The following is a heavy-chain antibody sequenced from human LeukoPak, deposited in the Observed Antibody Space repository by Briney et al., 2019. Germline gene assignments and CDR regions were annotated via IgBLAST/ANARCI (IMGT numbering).Heavy chain of an antibody. V-gene: IGHV5-51*01. J-gene: IGHJ4*02. CDR3: AMRLTDTAMGVDY. D-gene: IGHD5-18*01. CDR1: GYSFTSYW. CDR2: IYPGDSDT. Sequence: GESLKISCKGSGYSFTSYWSGGVRQMPGKGLEGMGIIYPGDSDTRYSPSFQGQVTISADKSISTAYLQWSSLNASDTAMYYCAMRLTDTAMGVDYWGQGTLVTVSS.